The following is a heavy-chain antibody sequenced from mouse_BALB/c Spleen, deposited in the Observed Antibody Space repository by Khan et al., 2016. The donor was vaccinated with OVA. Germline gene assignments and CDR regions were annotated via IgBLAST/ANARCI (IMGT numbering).Heavy chain of an antibody. V-gene: IGHV1S56*01. Sequence: VMLVESGPELVKPGASVRISCKASGYTFTDYYINWMKQRPGQGLEWIGWIYPGNVNTKYNEKFKDKAILTADKSSSTAYMQLSSLTSEDSAVYFCARAGYYGNSRALFAYWGQGTLVTVST. CDR2: IYPGNVNT. CDR1: GYTFTDYY. CDR3: ARAGYYGNSRALFAY. J-gene: IGHJ3*01. D-gene: IGHD2-1*01.